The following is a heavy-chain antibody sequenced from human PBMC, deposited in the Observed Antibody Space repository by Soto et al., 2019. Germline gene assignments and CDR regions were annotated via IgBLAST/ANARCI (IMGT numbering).Heavy chain of an antibody. CDR2: ITETGGDT. CDR1: GFTFSKFV. V-gene: IGHV3-23*01. Sequence: ESGGDLVQPGGSLRLSCAASGFTFSKFVMRWVRQTPGKGLEWVSTITETGGDTYYTDSVKGRFTISRDNSRSTLFLQMTSLRAEDTALYYCTRASPDRHHMDVWGQGTTVTVSS. J-gene: IGHJ6*02. CDR3: TRASPDRHHMDV.